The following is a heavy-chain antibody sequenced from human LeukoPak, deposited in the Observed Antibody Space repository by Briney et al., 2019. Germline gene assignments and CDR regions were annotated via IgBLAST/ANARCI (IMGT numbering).Heavy chain of an antibody. CDR3: ARGGGLFDY. J-gene: IGHJ4*02. CDR1: GFTFSSYA. Sequence: GGSLRLSCAASGFTFSSYAMSWVRQAPGKGLEWVSAISGSGGSTYYADSVKGRFTISRDNAKNSLYLQMNSLRAEDTAVYYCARGGGLFDYWGQGTLVTVSS. CDR2: ISGSGGST. V-gene: IGHV3-23*01. D-gene: IGHD3-16*01.